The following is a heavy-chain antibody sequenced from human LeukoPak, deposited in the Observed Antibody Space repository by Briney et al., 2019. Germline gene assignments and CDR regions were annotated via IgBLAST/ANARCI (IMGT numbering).Heavy chain of an antibody. J-gene: IGHJ4*02. Sequence: VGSLRLSCAASVFTFSSYWMHWVRQAPGKGLVWVSRINTDGSSTTYADSVKGRFTISRDNAKNTLYLQMDSLRAEDTAVYYCARVATYYDSSGYNSGYYDYCGQGTLVTVSS. V-gene: IGHV3-74*01. CDR3: ARVATYYDSSGYNSGYYDY. CDR1: VFTFSSYW. CDR2: INTDGSST. D-gene: IGHD3-22*01.